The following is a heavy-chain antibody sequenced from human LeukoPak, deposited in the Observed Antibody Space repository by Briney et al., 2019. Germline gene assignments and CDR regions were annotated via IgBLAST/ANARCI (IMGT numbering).Heavy chain of an antibody. CDR2: IYTSGST. V-gene: IGHV4-4*07. CDR1: GGSISGYY. CDR3: ARAWQWLPFDY. D-gene: IGHD6-19*01. Sequence: SETLSLTCTVSGGSISGYYWTWIRQPAGKGLEWIGRIYTSGSTNYNPSLKSRVTMSPDTSKKQFSLKLSSVTAADTAVYYCARAWQWLPFDYWGQGTLVAVSS. J-gene: IGHJ4*02.